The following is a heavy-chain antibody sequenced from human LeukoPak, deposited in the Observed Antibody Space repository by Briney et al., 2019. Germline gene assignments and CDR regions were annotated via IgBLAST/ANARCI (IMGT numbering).Heavy chain of an antibody. V-gene: IGHV3-9*01. CDR3: ARAGSHRNSGYDY. D-gene: IGHD5-12*01. J-gene: IGHJ4*02. CDR1: GFTFDDYA. Sequence: SLRLSCAASGFTFDDYAMHWVRQAPGKGLEWVSGISWNSGSIGYADSVKGRFTISRDNAKNSLYLQMNSLRAEDTAVYYCARAGSHRNSGYDYWGQGTLVTVSS. CDR2: ISWNSGSI.